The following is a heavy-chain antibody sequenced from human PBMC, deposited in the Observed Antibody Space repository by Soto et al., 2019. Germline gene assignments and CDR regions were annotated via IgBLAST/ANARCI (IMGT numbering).Heavy chain of an antibody. CDR1: GFPFSSYS. CDR3: ARDDLYCSGGSCYPYYFDY. CDR2: ISSSSSYI. V-gene: IGHV3-21*01. Sequence: GGSLSLSCAASGFPFSSYSMNWVRQAPGKGLEWVSSISSSSSYIYYADSVKGRFTISRDNAKNSLYLQMNSLRAEDTAVYYCARDDLYCSGGSCYPYYFDYWGQGTLVTVSS. J-gene: IGHJ4*02. D-gene: IGHD2-15*01.